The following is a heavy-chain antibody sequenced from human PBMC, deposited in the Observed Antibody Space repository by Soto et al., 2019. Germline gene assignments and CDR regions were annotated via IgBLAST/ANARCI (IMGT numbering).Heavy chain of an antibody. D-gene: IGHD2-21*02. J-gene: IGHJ3*02. CDR3: ARYIVVVTATYAFDI. CDR1: GFTFCSYA. CDR2: ISYDGSDK. Sequence: QVQLVESGGGVVQPGRSLRLSCAASGFTFCSYAMHWVRQAPGKGLEWVAVISYDGSDKYYADSVKGRFTISRDNSKNTRYLQMNSLRAEDTAVYYCARYIVVVTATYAFDIWGQGTMVTVSS. V-gene: IGHV3-30-3*01.